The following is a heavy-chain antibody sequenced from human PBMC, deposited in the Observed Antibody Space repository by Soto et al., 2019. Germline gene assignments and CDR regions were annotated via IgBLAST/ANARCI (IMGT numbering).Heavy chain of an antibody. CDR2: ISGSGGST. Sequence: ESGGGLVQPGGSLRLSCAASGFTFSNYAMSWVRQAPGKGLEWVLGISGSGGSTYYADSVKGRFTISRDNSRTTLYLQMNSLRGEDTAAYYCAKEGSSYYFYYGLDVWGQGTTVTVSS. V-gene: IGHV3-23*01. J-gene: IGHJ6*02. CDR1: GFTFSNYA. CDR3: AKEGSSYYFYYGLDV. D-gene: IGHD6-6*01.